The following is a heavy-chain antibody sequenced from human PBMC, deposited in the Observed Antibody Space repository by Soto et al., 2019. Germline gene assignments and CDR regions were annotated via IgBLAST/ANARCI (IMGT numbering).Heavy chain of an antibody. V-gene: IGHV4-59*01. J-gene: IGHJ6*02. Sequence: QVQLQESGPGLVKPSETLSLTCTVSGGSISGFYWSWIRQPPGKGLEWIGYIYYSGGTNYNASLQSRVSISLDPSKSQVSLRLTSVPAADTAVYYCARGLGTAVEAINYYYYYGMDVWGQGTTVTVTS. D-gene: IGHD6-19*01. CDR2: IYYSGGT. CDR3: ARGLGTAVEAINYYYYYGMDV. CDR1: GGSISGFY.